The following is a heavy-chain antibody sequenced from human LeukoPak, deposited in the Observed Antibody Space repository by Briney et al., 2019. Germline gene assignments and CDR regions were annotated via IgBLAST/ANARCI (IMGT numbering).Heavy chain of an antibody. D-gene: IGHD3-22*01. J-gene: IGHJ3*02. Sequence: SETLSLTCTVSGGSISSYYWSWIRQPPGKGLEWIGYIYYSGSTNYNPSLKSRVTISVDTSKNQFSLKLSSVTAADTAVYYCARHLIVEVHDAFNIWGQGTMVTVS. CDR2: IYYSGST. CDR1: GGSISSYY. CDR3: ARHLIVEVHDAFNI. V-gene: IGHV4-59*08.